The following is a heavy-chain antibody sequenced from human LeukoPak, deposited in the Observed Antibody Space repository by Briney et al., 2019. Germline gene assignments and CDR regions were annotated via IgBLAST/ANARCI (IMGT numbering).Heavy chain of an antibody. CDR1: GFTFSTYD. CDR2: ISASSTIK. J-gene: IGHJ3*02. V-gene: IGHV3-48*02. D-gene: IGHD6-13*01. CDR3: ARDAGSSWYWGALDM. Sequence: PGGSLRLSCVAPGFTFSTYDKNWVRQAPGKGLEWVSYISASSTIKNYADSVKGRFTVSRDEAKNSMYLQMNSLRDEDTAVYYCARDAGSSWYWGALDMWGQGTVVIVSS.